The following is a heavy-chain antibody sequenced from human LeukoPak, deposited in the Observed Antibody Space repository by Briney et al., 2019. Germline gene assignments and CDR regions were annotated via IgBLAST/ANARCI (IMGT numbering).Heavy chain of an antibody. CDR3: ARAPPVYDSSGYPKRNWFDP. CDR1: GGTFSSYA. V-gene: IGHV1-69*06. CDR2: IIPIFGTA. J-gene: IGHJ5*02. Sequence: SVKVSCKASGGTFSSYAISWVRQAPGQGLEWMGGIIPIFGTANYAQKFQGRVTITADKSTSTAYMELRSLRSEDTAVYYCARAPPVYDSSGYPKRNWFDPWGQGTLVTVSS. D-gene: IGHD3-22*01.